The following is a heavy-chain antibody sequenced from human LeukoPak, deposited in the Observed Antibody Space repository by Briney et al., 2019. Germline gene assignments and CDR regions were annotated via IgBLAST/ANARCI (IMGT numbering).Heavy chain of an antibody. CDR2: ISAYNGNT. Sequence: ASVKVSCKASGYTFTSYGISWVRQAPGQGLEWMGWISAYNGNTNYAQKLQGRVTMTTDTSTSTAYMELRSLRSDDTAVYYCARSHQQGPDSDYYGSGSEFDYWGQGTLVTVSS. V-gene: IGHV1-18*01. J-gene: IGHJ4*02. CDR1: GYTFTSYG. D-gene: IGHD3-10*01. CDR3: ARSHQQGPDSDYYGSGSEFDY.